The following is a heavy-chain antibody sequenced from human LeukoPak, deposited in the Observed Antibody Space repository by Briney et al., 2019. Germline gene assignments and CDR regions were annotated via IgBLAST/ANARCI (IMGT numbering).Heavy chain of an antibody. J-gene: IGHJ5*02. CDR3: ARHAWFGDGPNWLDP. CDR2: IYYSGST. CDR1: GGSISSSSYY. Sequence: SETLSLTCTVSGGSISSSSYYWGWIRQPPGKGLEWIGSIYYSGSTYYNPSLKSRVTISVDTSKNQFSLKLSSVTAADTAVYYCARHAWFGDGPNWLDPWGQGTLVTVSS. D-gene: IGHD3-10*01. V-gene: IGHV4-39*01.